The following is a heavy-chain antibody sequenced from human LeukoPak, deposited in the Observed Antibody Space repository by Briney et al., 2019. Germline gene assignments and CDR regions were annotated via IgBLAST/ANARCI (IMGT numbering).Heavy chain of an antibody. D-gene: IGHD2-2*01. J-gene: IGHJ4*02. CDR1: GFTFSSYW. CDR2: IKQDGSEK. Sequence: RSGGSLRLSCAASGFTFSSYWMSWVRQAPGKGLEWVANIKQDGSEKYYVDSVKGRFTISRDNAKNSLYLQMNSLRAEDTAVYYCARVNQLLSPGFDYWGQGTLVTVSS. V-gene: IGHV3-7*01. CDR3: ARVNQLLSPGFDY.